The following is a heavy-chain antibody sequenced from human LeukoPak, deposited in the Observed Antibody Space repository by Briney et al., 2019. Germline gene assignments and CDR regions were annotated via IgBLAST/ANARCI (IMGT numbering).Heavy chain of an antibody. CDR3: ARTPGIAAFDY. V-gene: IGHV4-34*01. D-gene: IGHD6-13*01. Sequence: PSETLSLTCAVYGGSFSGYYWSWIRQPPGKGLEWIGEINHSGSTNYNPSLKSRVTKSVDTSKNQFSLKLSSVTAADTAVYYCARTPGIAAFDYWGQGTLVTVSS. J-gene: IGHJ4*02. CDR2: INHSGST. CDR1: GGSFSGYY.